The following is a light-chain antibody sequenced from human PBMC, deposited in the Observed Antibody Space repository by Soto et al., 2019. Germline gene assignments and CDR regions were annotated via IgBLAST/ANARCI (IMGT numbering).Light chain of an antibody. Sequence: DIQMTQSPSTLSASVGDRVTITCRASQSICSWLAWYQQKPGKAPKLLIYKASSLESGVPSRFSGSGSGTEFTLTISSLQPDDFATYYCQQFETFGQGTKVEIK. CDR2: KAS. CDR3: QQFET. CDR1: QSICSW. V-gene: IGKV1-5*03. J-gene: IGKJ1*01.